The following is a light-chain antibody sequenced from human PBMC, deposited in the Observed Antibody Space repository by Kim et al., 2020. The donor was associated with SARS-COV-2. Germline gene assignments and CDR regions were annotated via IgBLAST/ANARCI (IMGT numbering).Light chain of an antibody. Sequence: SPGERATLSCRVSPTINSDYLAWDLHRPRQAPRLLIYGSSRRATGTADRFSGRGSGTDFTLTINRLEPEDVAVYYCQQYDTSLGTFGAGTKVDIK. V-gene: IGKV3-20*01. CDR2: GSS. CDR1: PTINSDY. J-gene: IGKJ4*02. CDR3: QQYDTSLGT.